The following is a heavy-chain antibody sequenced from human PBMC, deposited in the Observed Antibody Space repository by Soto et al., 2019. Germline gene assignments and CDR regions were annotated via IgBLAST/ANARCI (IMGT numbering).Heavy chain of an antibody. CDR1: GYNFTSYG. Sequence: ASVKVSCKASGYNFTSYGISWVRQAPGQGLEWMGWISVYNGNTNYAQKLQGRVTMTTDTSTSTVYMELRSLRSDDTAVYYCARDRGYRWKHGWFDTWGQGTLVTVS. CDR2: ISVYNGNT. CDR3: ARDRGYRWKHGWFDT. V-gene: IGHV1-18*01. D-gene: IGHD6-13*01. J-gene: IGHJ5*02.